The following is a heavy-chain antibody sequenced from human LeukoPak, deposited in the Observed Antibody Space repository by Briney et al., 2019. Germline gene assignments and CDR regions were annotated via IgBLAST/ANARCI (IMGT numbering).Heavy chain of an antibody. CDR3: ARGAGDYHYYFDY. D-gene: IGHD4-17*01. J-gene: IGHJ4*02. CDR2: INPNSGGT. Sequence: ASVKVSCKASGYTFTGYYMHWVRQAPGQGLEWMGWINPNSGGTNYAQKFQGRVTMTRDTSISTAYMELSRPRSDDTAVYYCARGAGDYHYYFDYWGQGTLVTVSS. V-gene: IGHV1-2*02. CDR1: GYTFTGYY.